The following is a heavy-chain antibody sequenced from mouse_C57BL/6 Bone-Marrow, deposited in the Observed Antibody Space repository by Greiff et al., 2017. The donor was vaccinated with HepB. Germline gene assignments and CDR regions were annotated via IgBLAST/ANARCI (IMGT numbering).Heavy chain of an antibody. CDR3: ARGIYYEAYYFDY. CDR2: ISYDGSN. CDR1: GYSITSGYY. V-gene: IGHV3-6*01. J-gene: IGHJ2*01. Sequence: EVKLMESGPGLVKPSQSLSLTCSVTGYSITSGYYWNWIRQFPGNKLEWMGYISYDGSNNYNPSLKNRISITRDTSKNQFFLKLNSVTTEDTATYYCARGIYYEAYYFDYWGQGTTLTVSS. D-gene: IGHD2-4*01.